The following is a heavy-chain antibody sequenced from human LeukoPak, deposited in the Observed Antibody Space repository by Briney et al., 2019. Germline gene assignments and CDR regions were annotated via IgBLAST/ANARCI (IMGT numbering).Heavy chain of an antibody. J-gene: IGHJ4*02. D-gene: IGHD3-9*01. CDR3: ASSPFATGYRDY. Sequence: GGSLRLSCAASGFTSGDYAMHWVRQAPGKGLEWVSGISWNSGTVGYADSVKGRFTISRDNAKNSLYLQMNSLRPEDTAVYYCASSPFATGYRDYWGQGTLVTVSS. CDR1: GFTSGDYA. V-gene: IGHV3-9*02. CDR2: ISWNSGTV.